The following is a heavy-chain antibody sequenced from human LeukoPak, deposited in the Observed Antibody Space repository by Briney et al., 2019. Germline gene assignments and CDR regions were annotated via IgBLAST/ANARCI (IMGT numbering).Heavy chain of an antibody. J-gene: IGHJ4*02. D-gene: IGHD2-2*01. CDR1: GFTFSQYT. CDR3: AKDGEPVVPAASVDY. Sequence: GGSLRLSCAASGFTFSQYTMSWVRQAPGKGLEWVSAIVGGGETTFYADSVKGRFTISRDNSKNIMYLQMNSLRVEDTAVYYCAKDGEPVVPAASVDYWGQGTLVTVSS. CDR2: IVGGGETT. V-gene: IGHV3-23*01.